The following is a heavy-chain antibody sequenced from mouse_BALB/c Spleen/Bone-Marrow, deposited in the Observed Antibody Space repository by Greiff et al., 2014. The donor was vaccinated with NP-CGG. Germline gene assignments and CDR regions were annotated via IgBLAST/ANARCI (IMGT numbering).Heavy chain of an antibody. CDR3: ARDRTTQTRYSYFDV. CDR1: GFTFTDYY. J-gene: IGHJ1*01. CDR2: ISNKTNGSTT. D-gene: IGHD1-1*01. V-gene: IGHV7-3*02. Sequence: EVKLMESGGGLVQPGGSLRLSCATSGFTFTDYYMSWVSQPPGKALEWLGFISNKTNGSTTEYRASMKGRFTIARENSESILYPQMNTLRAEDSATYDGARDRTTQTRYSYFDVWGAGTTVTVSS.